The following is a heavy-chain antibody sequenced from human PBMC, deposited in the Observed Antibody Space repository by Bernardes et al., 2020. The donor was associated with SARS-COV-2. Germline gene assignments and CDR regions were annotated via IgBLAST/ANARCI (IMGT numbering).Heavy chain of an antibody. CDR1: GGSIRTGDYS. CDR3: ARGTLTSRATYYFDS. V-gene: IGHV4-30-2*01. Sequence: SGTLTITCAVSGGSIRTGDYSWSWIRQPPGKGLEWIGYIYQSGTTYYNPSLKSRVTISLDRSKTHFSLNLSSVTAADTAMYYCARGTLTSRATYYFDSWGQGTLVTVSS. J-gene: IGHJ4*02. CDR2: IYQSGTT.